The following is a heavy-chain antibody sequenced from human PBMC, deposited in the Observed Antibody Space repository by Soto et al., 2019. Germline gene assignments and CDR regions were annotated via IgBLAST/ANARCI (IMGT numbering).Heavy chain of an antibody. CDR1: GYRFTNYD. J-gene: IGHJ4*02. CDR2: MNLDTGGT. V-gene: IGHV1-2*06. D-gene: IGHD5-18*01. CDR3: ARDGNFAFRGYSFAFDF. Sequence: QVQLVQSGAEVKKPGASVRVSCEASGYRFTNYDIHWVRQAPGQGLEWLGRMNLDTGGTTYAQKFQGRVTMTRDTSISTAYMELSSVQSDDTAMYYCARDGNFAFRGYSFAFDFWGQGTLLTVSS.